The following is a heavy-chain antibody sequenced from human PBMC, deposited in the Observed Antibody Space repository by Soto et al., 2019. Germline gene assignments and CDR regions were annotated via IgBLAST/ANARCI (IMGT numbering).Heavy chain of an antibody. CDR3: AKGRSYYYYYGVDV. J-gene: IGHJ6*04. V-gene: IGHV4-39*07. CDR2: IYYSGST. Sequence: PSESLSLTCTVSGGSISSSSYYWGWIRQPPGKGLEWIGSIYYSGSTYYNPSLKSRVTISVDTSKNQFSLKLSSVTAADTAFFYCAKGRSYYYYYGVDVWGKGTTVTVPS. CDR1: GGSISSSSYY.